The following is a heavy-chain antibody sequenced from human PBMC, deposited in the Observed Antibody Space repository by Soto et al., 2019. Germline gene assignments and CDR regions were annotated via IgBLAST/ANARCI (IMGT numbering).Heavy chain of an antibody. CDR1: GGTFSSSA. D-gene: IGHD4-17*01. J-gene: IGHJ3*02. CDR2: IIPIFGTA. Sequence: QVQLVQSGAEVKKPGSSVKVSCKASGGTFSSSAISWVRQAPGQGLEWMGGIIPIFGTANYAQKFQGRVTLTAGESTSTAYMELSSLRSEDMAVYYCARAPIHDYGAPGWADIWGQGTMVTVSS. CDR3: ARAPIHDYGAPGWADI. V-gene: IGHV1-69*01.